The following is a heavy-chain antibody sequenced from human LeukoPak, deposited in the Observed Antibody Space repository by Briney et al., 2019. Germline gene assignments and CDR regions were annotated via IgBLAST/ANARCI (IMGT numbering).Heavy chain of an antibody. V-gene: IGHV1-2*02. J-gene: IGHJ6*02. Sequence: ASVKVSCKASGYTFTGYYMHWVRQAPGQGLEWMGWINPNSGGTNYAQKFQGRVTMTRDTSINTAYMELSRLRSDDTAVYYCARGYYYDSSGYYYGMDVWGQGTTVTVSS. CDR2: INPNSGGT. CDR3: ARGYYYDSSGYYYGMDV. CDR1: GYTFTGYY. D-gene: IGHD3-22*01.